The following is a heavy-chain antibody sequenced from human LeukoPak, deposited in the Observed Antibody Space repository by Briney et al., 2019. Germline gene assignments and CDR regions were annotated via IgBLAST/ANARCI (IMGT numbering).Heavy chain of an antibody. Sequence: TSETLSLTCAVSGGPLSSSNWWSWVRQPPGKGLEWIGEIYHSGSTNYNPSLKSRVTISVDKSKNPLSLKLSSVTAADTAVYYCARVNVQPSNWFDPWGQGTLVTVSS. D-gene: IGHD1-1*01. J-gene: IGHJ5*02. V-gene: IGHV4-4*02. CDR2: IYHSGST. CDR1: GGPLSSSNW. CDR3: ARVNVQPSNWFDP.